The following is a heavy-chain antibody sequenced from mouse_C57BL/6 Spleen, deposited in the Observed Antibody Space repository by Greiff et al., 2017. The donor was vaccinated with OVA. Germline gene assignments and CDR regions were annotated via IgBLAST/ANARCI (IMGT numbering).Heavy chain of an antibody. J-gene: IGHJ2*01. CDR3: ARVPIYYDYDEGEGYFDY. Sequence: VQLQQSGPELVKPGASVKISCKASGYTFTDYYMNWVKQSHGKSLEWIGDINPNNGGTSYNQKFKGKATLTVDKSSSTAYMELRSLTSEDSAVYYCARVPIYYDYDEGEGYFDYWGQGTTLTVSS. CDR2: INPNNGGT. D-gene: IGHD2-4*01. V-gene: IGHV1-26*01. CDR1: GYTFTDYY.